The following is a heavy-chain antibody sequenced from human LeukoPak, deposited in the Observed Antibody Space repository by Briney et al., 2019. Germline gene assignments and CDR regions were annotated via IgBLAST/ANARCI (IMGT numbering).Heavy chain of an antibody. J-gene: IGHJ6*03. CDR2: IYYSGST. CDR3: ARDLEGVAVAGTVFRNYYYYYYMDV. V-gene: IGHV4-59*12. D-gene: IGHD6-19*01. Sequence: SETLSLTCTVSGGSISSYYWSWIRQPPGKGLEWIGYIYYSGSTNYNPSLKSRVTMSVDTSKNQFSLKLSSVTAADTAVYYCARDLEGVAVAGTVFRNYYYYYYMDVWGKGTTVTISS. CDR1: GGSISSYY.